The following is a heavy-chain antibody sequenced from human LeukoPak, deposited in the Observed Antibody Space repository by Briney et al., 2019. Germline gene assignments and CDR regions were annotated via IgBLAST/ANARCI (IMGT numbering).Heavy chain of an antibody. Sequence: PSETLSLTCTVSGGSISSYYWSWIRQPPGKGLEWIGYIYSSGSTNYNPSLKSRITISVDTSKNQFSLKLSSVTAADTAVYYCARFAYCGGHCWYYFDYWGQGSLVTVSS. V-gene: IGHV4-59*01. J-gene: IGHJ4*02. CDR2: IYSSGST. CDR1: GGSISSYY. D-gene: IGHD2-21*02. CDR3: ARFAYCGGHCWYYFDY.